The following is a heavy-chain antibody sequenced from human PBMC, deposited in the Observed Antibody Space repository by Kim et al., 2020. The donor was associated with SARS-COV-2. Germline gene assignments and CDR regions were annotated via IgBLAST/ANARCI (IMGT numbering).Heavy chain of an antibody. CDR2: ST. V-gene: IGHV3-23*01. J-gene: IGHJ5*02. Sequence: STYYADSVKGRFTISRDNSKNTLYLQMNSLRAEDTAVYYCLGYSYGYQVPWGQGTLVTVSS. D-gene: IGHD5-18*01. CDR3: LGYSYGYQVP.